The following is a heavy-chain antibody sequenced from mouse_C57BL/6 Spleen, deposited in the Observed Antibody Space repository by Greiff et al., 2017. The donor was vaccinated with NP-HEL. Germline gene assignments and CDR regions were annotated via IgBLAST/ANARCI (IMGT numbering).Heavy chain of an antibody. D-gene: IGHD3-3*01. CDR2: IDPSDSYT. V-gene: IGHV1-69*01. Sequence: QVQLQQSGAELVMPGASVKLSCKASGYTFTSYWMHWVKQRPGQGLEWIGEIDPSDSYTNYNQKFKGKSTLTVDKSSSTAYMQLSSLTSEDSAVYYCALGGRGAWFAYWGQGTLVTVSA. J-gene: IGHJ3*01. CDR1: GYTFTSYW. CDR3: ALGGRGAWFAY.